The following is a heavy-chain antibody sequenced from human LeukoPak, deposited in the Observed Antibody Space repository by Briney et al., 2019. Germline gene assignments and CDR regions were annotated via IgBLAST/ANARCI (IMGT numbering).Heavy chain of an antibody. CDR2: INPNSGGT. D-gene: IGHD4-17*01. Sequence: ASVKVSCKASGYTFTGYYMHWVRQAPGHGLEWMGWINPNSGGTNYAQKFQGRVTMTRDTSISTAYMELSRLRSDDTALYYCASDTVTYYYYGMDVWGQGTTVTVSS. V-gene: IGHV1-2*02. J-gene: IGHJ6*02. CDR3: ASDTVTYYYYGMDV. CDR1: GYTFTGYY.